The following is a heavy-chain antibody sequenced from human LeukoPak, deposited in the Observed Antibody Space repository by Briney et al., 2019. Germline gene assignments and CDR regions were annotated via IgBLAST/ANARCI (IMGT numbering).Heavy chain of an antibody. D-gene: IGHD3-10*01. CDR1: GFTFSSYG. CDR3: ARALGGSGSYYEDY. J-gene: IGHJ4*02. V-gene: IGHV3-21*01. Sequence: GGSLRLSCAASGFTFSSYGMNWVRQAPGKGLEWVSSISSSSSYKYYADSVKGRFTISRDNAKNSLYLQMNSLRAEDTAVYYCARALGGSGSYYEDYWGQGTVVTVSS. CDR2: ISSSSSYK.